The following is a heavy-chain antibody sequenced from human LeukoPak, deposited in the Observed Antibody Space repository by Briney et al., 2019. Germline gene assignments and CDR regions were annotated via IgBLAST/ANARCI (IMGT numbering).Heavy chain of an antibody. D-gene: IGHD3-9*01. CDR2: FDPEDGET. J-gene: IGHJ4*02. CDR3: ARVLTGGRYFDWLLPEPFDY. V-gene: IGHV1-24*01. CDR1: GYTLTELS. Sequence: ASVKVSCKVSGYTLTELSMHWVRQAPGKGLEWMGGFDPEDGETIYAQKFQGRVTITRDTSASTAYMELSSLRSEDTAVYYCARVLTGGRYFDWLLPEPFDYWGQGTLVTVSS.